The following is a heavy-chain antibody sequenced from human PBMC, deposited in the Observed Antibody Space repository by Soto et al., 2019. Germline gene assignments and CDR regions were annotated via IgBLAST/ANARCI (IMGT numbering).Heavy chain of an antibody. V-gene: IGHV1-69*13. CDR3: ASKEGTMIVVVPYYYYGMDV. D-gene: IGHD3-22*01. J-gene: IGHJ6*02. Sequence: SVKVSCKASGGTFSSYAISWVRQAPGQGLEWMGGIIPIFGTANYAQKIQGRVTITADESTSTAYKELSRLRSEDTAMYYYASKEGTMIVVVPYYYYGMDVWGQGTTVTVSS. CDR2: IIPIFGTA. CDR1: GGTFSSYA.